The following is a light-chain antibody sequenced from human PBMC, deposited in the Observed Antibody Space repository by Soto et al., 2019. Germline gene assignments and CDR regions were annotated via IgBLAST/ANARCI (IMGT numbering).Light chain of an antibody. Sequence: DVVMTQSPLSLPVTLGQPASISCRSSQSLVHSDGNTYLTWFQQRPGQSPRRLIYKVSNRDSGVPERFSGSGSGTDFTLKISRVEAEDVGAYYCMQGTHWPGTFGQGTKVELK. CDR2: KVS. CDR3: MQGTHWPGT. V-gene: IGKV2-30*02. J-gene: IGKJ1*01. CDR1: QSLVHSDGNTY.